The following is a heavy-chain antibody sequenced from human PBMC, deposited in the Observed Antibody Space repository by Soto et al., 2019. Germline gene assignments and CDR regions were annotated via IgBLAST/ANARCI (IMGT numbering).Heavy chain of an antibody. CDR3: AKADSDRVGVVIDDY. Sequence: GGSLRLSCAASGFTFSSYAMSWVCQAPGKGLEWVSAISGSGGSTYYADSVKGRFTISRDNSKNTLYLQMNSLRAEDTAVYYCAKADSDRVGVVIDDYWGQGTLVTVSS. D-gene: IGHD3-3*01. J-gene: IGHJ4*02. V-gene: IGHV3-23*01. CDR2: ISGSGGST. CDR1: GFTFSSYA.